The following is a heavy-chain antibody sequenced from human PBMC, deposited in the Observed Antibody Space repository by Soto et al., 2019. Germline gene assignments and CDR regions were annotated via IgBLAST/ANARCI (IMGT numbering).Heavy chain of an antibody. CDR3: ARPKIAVASIDY. J-gene: IGHJ4*02. Sequence: SETLSLTCTVSGGSISSSSYYWGWIRQPPGKGLEWIGSIYYSGSTYYNPSLKSRVTISVDTSKNQFSLKLSSVTAADTAVYYCARPKIAVASIDYWGKGHLFTFPS. V-gene: IGHV4-39*01. CDR2: IYYSGST. CDR1: GGSISSSSYY. D-gene: IGHD6-19*01.